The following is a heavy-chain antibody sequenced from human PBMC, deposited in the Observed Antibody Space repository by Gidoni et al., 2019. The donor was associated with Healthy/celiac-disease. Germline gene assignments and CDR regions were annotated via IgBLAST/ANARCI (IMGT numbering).Heavy chain of an antibody. CDR2: INPSGGST. D-gene: IGHD3-10*01. CDR1: GYTFTSYY. CDR3: ARGSTMVRGVIITPGPLDY. V-gene: IGHV1-46*01. J-gene: IGHJ4*02. Sequence: EVKKPGASVKVSCKASGYTFTSYYMHWVRQAPGQGLEWMGIINPSGGSTSYAQKFQGRVTMTRDTSTSTVYMELSSLRSEDTAVYYCARGSTMVRGVIITPGPLDYWGQGTLVTVSS.